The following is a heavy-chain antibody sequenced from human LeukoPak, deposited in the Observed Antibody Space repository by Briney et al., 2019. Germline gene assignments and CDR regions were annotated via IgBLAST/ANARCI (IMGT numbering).Heavy chain of an antibody. CDR1: GHTFTGYY. CDR3: ARDQSTRKPYYYYMDV. D-gene: IGHD1-14*01. J-gene: IGHJ6*03. CDR2: INPNSGGT. V-gene: IGHV1-2*02. Sequence: WASVKVSCTASGHTFTGYYMHWVRQAPGQGLGWMGWINPNSGGTNYAQKFQGRVTMTRDTSISTAYMELSRLRSDDTAVYYCARDQSTRKPYYYYMDVWGKGTTVTVSS.